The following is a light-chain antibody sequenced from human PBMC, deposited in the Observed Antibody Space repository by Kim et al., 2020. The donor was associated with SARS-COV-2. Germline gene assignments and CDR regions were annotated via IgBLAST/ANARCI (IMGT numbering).Light chain of an antibody. V-gene: IGLV2-14*03. CDR3: SSSTRTSTLL. CDR1: SSDIGNHGY. CDR2: GVS. Sequence: GQSITISCTGTSSDIGNHGYVSWYQQHPGKAPKLIIYGVSNRPSGISSRFSGSKFGNTASLTISGLQAEDEADYYCSSSTRTSTLLFGGGTQLTVL. J-gene: IGLJ3*02.